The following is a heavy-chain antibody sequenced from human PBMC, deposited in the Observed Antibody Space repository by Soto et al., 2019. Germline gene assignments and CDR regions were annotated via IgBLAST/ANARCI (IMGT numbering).Heavy chain of an antibody. CDR1: GFTFSSYS. CDR2: ISSSSSYI. J-gene: IGHJ4*02. Sequence: RGSLRLSCAASGFTFSSYSMNWVRQAPGKGLEWVSSISSSSSYIYYADSVKGRFTISRDNAKNSLYLQMNSLRAEDTAVYYCARDIRLQPQGDFDYWGQGTLVTVSS. V-gene: IGHV3-21*01. CDR3: ARDIRLQPQGDFDY. D-gene: IGHD1-20*01.